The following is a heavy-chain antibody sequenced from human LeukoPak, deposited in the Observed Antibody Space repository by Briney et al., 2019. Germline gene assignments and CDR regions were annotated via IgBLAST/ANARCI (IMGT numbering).Heavy chain of an antibody. CDR3: ARVVPAAIRHYYMDV. CDR1: GYTFTGYY. Sequence: ASVKVSCKASGYTFTGYYMHWVRQAPGQGLEWMGWINPNSGGTNYAQKFQGRVTMTRDTSISTAYMGLSRLRSDDTAVYYCARVVPAAIRHYYMDVWGKGTTVTVSS. D-gene: IGHD2-2*02. J-gene: IGHJ6*03. V-gene: IGHV1-2*02. CDR2: INPNSGGT.